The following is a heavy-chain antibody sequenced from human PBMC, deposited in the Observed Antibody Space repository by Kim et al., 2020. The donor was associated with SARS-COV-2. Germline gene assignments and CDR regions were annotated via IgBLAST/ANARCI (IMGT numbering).Heavy chain of an antibody. J-gene: IGHJ6*02. Sequence: ASVKVSCKASGYTFTGYYMHWVRQAPGQGLEWMGWINPNSGGTNYAQKFQGRVTMTRDTSISTAYMELSRLRSDDTAVYYCARTTTVVTRYYYYYGMDVWGQGTTVTVSS. CDR1: GYTFTGYY. CDR2: INPNSGGT. D-gene: IGHD4-17*01. CDR3: ARTTTVVTRYYYYYGMDV. V-gene: IGHV1-2*02.